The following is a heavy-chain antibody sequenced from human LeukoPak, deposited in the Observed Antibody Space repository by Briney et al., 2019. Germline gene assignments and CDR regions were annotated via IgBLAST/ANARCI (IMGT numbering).Heavy chain of an antibody. V-gene: IGHV3-21*01. Sequence: KPGGSLRLSCPASGFTFSTYTMNWVRQAPGKGLEWVSSISGSSSFIYYADSVKGRITISRDNARNSVSLQMNSLRAEDTAVYYCARDAGGIAAAGHFDYWGQGTLVSVSS. CDR1: GFTFSTYT. J-gene: IGHJ4*02. CDR2: ISGSSSFI. D-gene: IGHD6-13*01. CDR3: ARDAGGIAAAGHFDY.